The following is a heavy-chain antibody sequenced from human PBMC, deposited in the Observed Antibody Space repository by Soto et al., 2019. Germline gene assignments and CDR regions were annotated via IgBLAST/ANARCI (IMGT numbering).Heavy chain of an antibody. Sequence: QVQLVQSGAEVKKPESSVKVSCQVSGGTFSTHGITWVRQAPGQGLEWMGRIIPILDIADYAQKFQGRVTITADISTNTAYMELSSLRSEDTAVYYCARGANAVGSESAFGIWGQGTMVTVSS. CDR2: IIPILDIA. D-gene: IGHD2-2*03. CDR1: GGTFSTHG. V-gene: IGHV1-69*04. CDR3: ARGANAVGSESAFGI. J-gene: IGHJ3*02.